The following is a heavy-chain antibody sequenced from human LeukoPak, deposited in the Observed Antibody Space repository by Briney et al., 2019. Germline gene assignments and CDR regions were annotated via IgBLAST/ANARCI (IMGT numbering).Heavy chain of an antibody. D-gene: IGHD2-2*01. Sequence: PSETLSLTCAVYGGSFSGYYWSGIRQPPGKGLEWIGEINHSGSTNYNPSLKSRVTISVDTSKNQFSLKLSSVTAADTAVYYCARAGYFSSTSCYSGRIAYSGQGTLVTVSS. J-gene: IGHJ4*02. CDR1: GGSFSGYY. CDR2: INHSGST. V-gene: IGHV4-34*01. CDR3: ARAGYFSSTSCYSGRIAY.